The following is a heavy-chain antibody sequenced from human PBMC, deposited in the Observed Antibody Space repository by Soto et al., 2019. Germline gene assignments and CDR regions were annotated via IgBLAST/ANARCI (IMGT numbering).Heavy chain of an antibody. V-gene: IGHV1-69*13. CDR3: ARVAAPSSGSTAPTYYYYGMDV. D-gene: IGHD6-6*01. CDR2: IIPIFGTA. Sequence: SVKVSCKASGGTFSSYAISWVRQAPGQRLEWMGGIIPIFGTANYAQKFQGRVTITADESTSTAYMELSSLRSEDTAVYYCARVAAPSSGSTAPTYYYYGMDVWGQGTTVTVSS. J-gene: IGHJ6*02. CDR1: GGTFSSYA.